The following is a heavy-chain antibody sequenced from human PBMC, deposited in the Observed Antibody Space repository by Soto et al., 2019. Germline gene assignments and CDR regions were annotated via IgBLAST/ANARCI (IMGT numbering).Heavy chain of an antibody. CDR1: CFSVSSYW. Sequence: XVFLRISCAACCFSVSSYWMSWVRPAPGKGLEWVANIKQDGSEKYYVDSVKGRFTISRDNAKNSLYLQMNSLRAEDTAVYYCARASGVYWYFDLWGRGTLVTVSS. V-gene: IGHV3-7*01. CDR3: ARASGVYWYFDL. D-gene: IGHD2-8*01. CDR2: IKQDGSEK. J-gene: IGHJ2*01.